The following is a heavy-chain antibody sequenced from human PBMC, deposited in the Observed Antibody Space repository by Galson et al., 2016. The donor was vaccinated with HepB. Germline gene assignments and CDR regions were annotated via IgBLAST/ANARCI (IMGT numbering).Heavy chain of an antibody. J-gene: IGHJ5*01. V-gene: IGHV1-18*01. D-gene: IGHD3-16*01. CDR2: NTTFNGNT. CDR3: SSAGGTGDQPRTFDS. CDR1: TYTFTSYG. Sequence: SVKVSCKASTYTFTSYGFSWVRQAPGQGLEWMGWNTTFNGNTNYAQMLQGRVTMTTDTSTNTAYMELRSLRSDDTAVYYCSSAGGTGDQPRTFDSWGQGTLVTVSS.